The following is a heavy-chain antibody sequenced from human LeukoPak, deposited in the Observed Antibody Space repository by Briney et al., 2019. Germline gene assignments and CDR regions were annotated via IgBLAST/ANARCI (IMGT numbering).Heavy chain of an antibody. CDR2: VNGNDGST. J-gene: IGHJ4*02. CDR1: GYTSDNFY. CDR3: ARDEGSTYNQLDY. Sequence: ASVKASCKASGYTSDNFYIRWVRHAPPQGPEWMGWVNGNDGSTKYAQRFQGRVIMTRVTAISTVYMDLSGLRPDDTAIYYCARDEGSTYNQLDYWGQGTLVTVSS. D-gene: IGHD1-14*01. V-gene: IGHV1-2*02.